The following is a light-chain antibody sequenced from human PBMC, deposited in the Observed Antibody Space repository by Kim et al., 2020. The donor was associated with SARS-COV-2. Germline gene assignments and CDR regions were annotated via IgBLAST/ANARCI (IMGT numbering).Light chain of an antibody. V-gene: IGLV1-44*01. J-gene: IGLJ2*01. Sequence: GQGVTNSGDGSRSSIGDNTVNWYKQLPGTAPKVLIYYNNQRPSGVPDRFSGSKSGTSASLAISGLQSEDEADYYCAAWDDSVNGPVFGGGTQLTVL. CDR3: AAWDDSVNGPV. CDR2: YNN. CDR1: RSSIGDNT.